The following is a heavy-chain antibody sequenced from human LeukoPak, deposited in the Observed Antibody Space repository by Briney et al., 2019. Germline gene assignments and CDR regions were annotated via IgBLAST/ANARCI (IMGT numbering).Heavy chain of an antibody. D-gene: IGHD6-19*01. CDR2: IRSKAYGGTT. V-gene: IGHV3-49*04. CDR3: TRVYSSGWYRIIDY. Sequence: GRSLRLSCTASGFTFGYYAMSWVRQAAGKGLEGVGFIRSKAYGGTTEYAASVKGRFTISRDDSKSIAYLQMNSLKTEDTAVYYCTRVYSSGWYRIIDYWGQGTLVTVSS. J-gene: IGHJ4*02. CDR1: GFTFGYYA.